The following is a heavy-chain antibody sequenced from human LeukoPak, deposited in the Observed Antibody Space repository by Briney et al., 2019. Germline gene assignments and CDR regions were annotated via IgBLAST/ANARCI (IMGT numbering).Heavy chain of an antibody. J-gene: IGHJ4*02. CDR1: GFTFSSYG. V-gene: IGHV3-33*01. D-gene: IGHD3-10*01. CDR3: ARSNYYGSGSYRYYFDY. CDR2: IWYDGSNK. Sequence: PGGSLRLSCAASGFTFSSYGMHWVRQAPGKGLEWVAVIWYDGSNKYYADSVKGRSTISRDNSKNTLYLQMNSLRAEDTAVYYCARSNYYGSGSYRYYFDYWGQGTLVTVSS.